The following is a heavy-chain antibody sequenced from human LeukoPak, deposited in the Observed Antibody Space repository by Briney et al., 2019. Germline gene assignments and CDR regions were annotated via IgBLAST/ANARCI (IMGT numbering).Heavy chain of an antibody. V-gene: IGHV3-21*01. Sequence: GGSLRLSCAASGFTFSSYSMNWVRQAPGKGLEWVSSISSSSSYMYYADSVKGRFTISRDNAKNSLYLQMNSLRAEDTAVYYCARDHPYSSWYRFDYWGQGTLVTVSS. J-gene: IGHJ4*02. CDR2: ISSSSSYM. D-gene: IGHD6-13*01. CDR1: GFTFSSYS. CDR3: ARDHPYSSWYRFDY.